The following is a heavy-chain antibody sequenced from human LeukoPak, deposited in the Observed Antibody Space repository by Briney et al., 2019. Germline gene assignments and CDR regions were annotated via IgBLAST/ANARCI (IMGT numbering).Heavy chain of an antibody. Sequence: SETLSLTCAVYGGSFSGYYWSWIRQPPGKGLEWIGEINHSGSTNYNPSLKSRVTISVDTSKNQFSLKLSSVTAADTAVYYCSREGQQLVRAFDIWGQGTMVTVSS. CDR2: INHSGST. D-gene: IGHD6-13*01. V-gene: IGHV4-34*01. CDR1: GGSFSGYY. CDR3: SREGQQLVRAFDI. J-gene: IGHJ3*02.